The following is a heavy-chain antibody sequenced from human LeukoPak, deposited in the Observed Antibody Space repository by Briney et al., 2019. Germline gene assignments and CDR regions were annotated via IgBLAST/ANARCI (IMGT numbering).Heavy chain of an antibody. CDR1: GYTFTGYY. V-gene: IGHV1-2*02. D-gene: IGHD3-10*01. CDR2: INPDSGVT. CDR3: ARAHHYFGSGHDY. Sequence: GASVKVSCKPSGYTFTGYYMHWLRQAPGQGLEWMGRINPDSGVTNYAQKFQGRVTLTRDTSISTAYMELSSLRSDDTAVYYCARAHHYFGSGHDYWGQGTLVTVSS. J-gene: IGHJ4*02.